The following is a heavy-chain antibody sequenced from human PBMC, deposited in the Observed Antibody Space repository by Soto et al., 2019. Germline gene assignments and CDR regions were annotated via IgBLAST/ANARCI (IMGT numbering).Heavy chain of an antibody. D-gene: IGHD4-17*01. CDR3: AKVISTDYDY. J-gene: IGHJ4*02. CDR2: ISGSGGST. Sequence: QPGGSLRLSCAASGFTFSSLAMSWVRQAPGKGLEWVSSISGSGGSTNYADSVKGRFTVSRDNSQNTLFLQMNSLRAEDTAVYYCAKVISTDYDYWGQGTLVTVSS. V-gene: IGHV3-23*01. CDR1: GFTFSSLA.